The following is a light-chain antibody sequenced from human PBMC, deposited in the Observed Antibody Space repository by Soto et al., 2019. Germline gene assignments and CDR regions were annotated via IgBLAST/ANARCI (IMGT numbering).Light chain of an antibody. CDR3: MQGLQTSYT. CDR1: QSLLHRNGYNY. V-gene: IGKV2-28*01. Sequence: DIVMTQSPLSLPVTPGEPASISCRSSQSLLHRNGYNYLDWYLQKPGQSPQLLIYLGSNRASGVPDRFGGSGSGTDFTLKISRVEAEDVGVYYCMQGLQTSYTFGQGTKLEIK. CDR2: LGS. J-gene: IGKJ2*01.